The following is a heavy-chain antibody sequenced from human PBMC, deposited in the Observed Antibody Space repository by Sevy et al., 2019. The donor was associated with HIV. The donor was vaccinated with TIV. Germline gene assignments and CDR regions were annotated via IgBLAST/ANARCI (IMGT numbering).Heavy chain of an antibody. J-gene: IGHJ4*02. CDR1: GFTFSTYG. Sequence: GGSLRLSCAASGFTFSTYGMHWVRQAPGKGLEWVAVIWFDGSNTYYADSVKGRFTISRDIAKNTLHLQMNSLRVEDTAVYYCARDLEFYDCGDYEAGCMPDYWGQGTLVTVSS. V-gene: IGHV3-33*01. CDR2: IWFDGSNT. CDR3: ARDLEFYDCGDYEAGCMPDY. D-gene: IGHD2-21*01.